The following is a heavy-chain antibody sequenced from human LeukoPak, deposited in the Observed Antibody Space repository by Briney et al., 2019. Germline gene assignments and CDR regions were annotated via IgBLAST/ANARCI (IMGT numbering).Heavy chain of an antibody. Sequence: ASVKVSCKASGYTFTDYYMHWVRQARGQGLEWVGWMNPKSGGTNYAQRFQDRVTMTRDTSNNTSYMELSRLASDDTAVYYCAREFRTTTWSYDAFDLWGQGTMVTVSS. CDR3: AREFRTTTWSYDAFDL. V-gene: IGHV1-2*02. D-gene: IGHD1-1*01. CDR1: GYTFTDYY. CDR2: MNPKSGGT. J-gene: IGHJ3*01.